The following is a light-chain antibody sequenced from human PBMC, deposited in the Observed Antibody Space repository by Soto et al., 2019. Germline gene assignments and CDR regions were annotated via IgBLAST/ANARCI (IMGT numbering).Light chain of an antibody. Sequence: EIVMTQSPATLSVSPGERATLSCRASQSVSSNLAWYQQKPGQAXRLLIYGASSRASCIPDRHSGSGSGTDFTLTISRXEPEDFAVYYCQQYGNSAWTFGQGTKVDIK. CDR2: GAS. J-gene: IGKJ1*01. CDR3: QQYGNSAWT. V-gene: IGKV3-20*01. CDR1: QSVSSN.